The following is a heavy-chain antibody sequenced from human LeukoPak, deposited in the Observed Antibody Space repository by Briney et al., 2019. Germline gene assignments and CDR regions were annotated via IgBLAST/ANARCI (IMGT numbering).Heavy chain of an antibody. CDR1: GGFISSYY. CDR3: AREGSITMIVAGAFDI. CDR2: IYTSGST. D-gene: IGHD3-22*01. Sequence: PSETLSLTCTVSGGFISSYYWSWIRQPAGKGLEWIGRIYTSGSTNYNPSLKSRVTISVDKSKNQFSLKLSSVTAAYTAVYYCAREGSITMIVAGAFDIWGQGTMVTVSS. J-gene: IGHJ3*02. V-gene: IGHV4-4*07.